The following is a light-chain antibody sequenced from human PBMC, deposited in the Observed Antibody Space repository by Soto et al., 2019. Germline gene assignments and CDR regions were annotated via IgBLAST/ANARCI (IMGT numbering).Light chain of an antibody. Sequence: DLQMTQSPSSLSASVGDRVTITCRASQDISNYLNWYQQRPGKAPKLLIYDASNLERGVPSRFSGTRSGTHFTFAITSLQPEGVATYYCQQSDSLPITFGQGTRLEI. CDR1: QDISNY. CDR2: DAS. V-gene: IGKV1-33*01. J-gene: IGKJ5*01. CDR3: QQSDSLPIT.